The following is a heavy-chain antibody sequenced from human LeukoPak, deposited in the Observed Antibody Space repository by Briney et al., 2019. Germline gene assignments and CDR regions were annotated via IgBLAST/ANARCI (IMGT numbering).Heavy chain of an antibody. CDR2: INHSGST. V-gene: IGHV4-34*01. J-gene: IGHJ4*02. D-gene: IGHD2/OR15-2a*01. Sequence: SETLSLTCAVYGGSLSGYYWSWIRQPPGKGLEWIGEINHSGSTNYNPSLKSRVTISVDTSKNQFSLKLSSVTAADTAVYYCARLKESLSLYYFDYWGQGTLVTVSS. CDR1: GGSLSGYY. CDR3: ARLKESLSLYYFDY.